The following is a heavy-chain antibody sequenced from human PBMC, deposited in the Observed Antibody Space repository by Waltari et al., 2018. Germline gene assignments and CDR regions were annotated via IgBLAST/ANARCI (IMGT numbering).Heavy chain of an antibody. Sequence: QLQLQESGPGLVEPSETLSLTCTASGDSISNNNYYWGWIRQPRGTGLQWIGSIHYIGDTYYSSSRKSRVIISVDTSNNQFSLRLTSVTAADTAVYYCAKAPMVRGVIAHFDYWGQGTLVTVSS. D-gene: IGHD3-10*01. CDR1: GDSISNNNYY. J-gene: IGHJ4*02. CDR3: AKAPMVRGVIAHFDY. CDR2: IHYIGDT. V-gene: IGHV4-39*07.